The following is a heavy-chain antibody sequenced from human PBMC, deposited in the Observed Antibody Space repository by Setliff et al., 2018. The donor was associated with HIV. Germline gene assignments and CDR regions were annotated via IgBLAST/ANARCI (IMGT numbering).Heavy chain of an antibody. V-gene: IGHV1-8*02. CDR2: MNPNSGNT. Sequence: ASVKVSCKASGYTFTSYDINWVRQATGQGLEWMGWMNPNSGNTGYAQKFQGRVTMTRNTSISTAYMELSSLRSEDTAVYYCARGRYNFWSGYRWFDPWGQGTLGTVSS. CDR3: ARGRYNFWSGYRWFDP. D-gene: IGHD3-3*01. CDR1: GYTFTSYD. J-gene: IGHJ5*02.